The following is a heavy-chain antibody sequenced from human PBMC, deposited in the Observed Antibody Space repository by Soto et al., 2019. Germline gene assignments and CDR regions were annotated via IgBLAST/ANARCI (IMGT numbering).Heavy chain of an antibody. CDR1: GGSISSGGYS. V-gene: IGHV4-30-2*01. Sequence: SETLSLTCAFSGGSISSGGYSWSWIRQPPGKGLEWIGYMYHSGSTYYNPSLKSRVTISIDRSKNQFSLKLSSVTAADTAVYYCARRYSSGRSNWGQGTLVTVSS. CDR2: MYHSGST. CDR3: ARRYSSGRSN. D-gene: IGHD6-19*01. J-gene: IGHJ4*02.